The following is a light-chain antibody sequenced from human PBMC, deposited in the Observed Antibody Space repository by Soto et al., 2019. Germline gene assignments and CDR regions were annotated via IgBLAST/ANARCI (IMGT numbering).Light chain of an antibody. CDR2: DAS. J-gene: IGKJ1*01. CDR3: QQKSEWRT. CDR1: QSVGTH. Sequence: EILLTQSPDTLSVSLGERATLSCRASQSVGTHLAWYQQKPGQALRLLIFDASKRTTGTPDRFSGSGSGTEFTLTISGLQSDDLAVYYCQQKSEWRTFGQGTKVDI. V-gene: IGKV3-15*01.